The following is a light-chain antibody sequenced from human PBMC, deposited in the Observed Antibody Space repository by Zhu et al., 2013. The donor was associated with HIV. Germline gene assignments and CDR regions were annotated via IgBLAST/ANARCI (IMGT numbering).Light chain of an antibody. CDR1: QSVSSSF. CDR2: ETS. CDR3: QQYGSSPLT. V-gene: IGKV3-20*01. J-gene: IGKJ4*01. Sequence: EIVLTQSPATLSLSPGERATLSCRASQSVSSSFLAWYQQKPGQPPRLLMYETSTRAAGIPARFSGSGSVRDFTLTITGLEPEDFAVYYCQQYGSSPLTFGG.